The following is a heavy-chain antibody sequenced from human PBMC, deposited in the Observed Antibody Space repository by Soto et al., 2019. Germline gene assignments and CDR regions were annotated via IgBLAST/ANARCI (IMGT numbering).Heavy chain of an antibody. V-gene: IGHV3-21*01. CDR2: ITSSSYI. CDR3: ARAYYHEVPFDH. D-gene: IGHD1-26*01. J-gene: IGHJ4*02. Sequence: PGGSLRLSCAASGFTFSSYSMNWVRQAPGKGLEWVSSITSSSYIYYADSVKGRFTTSRDNAKNSLYLQMNSLRAEDTAVYYCARAYYHEVPFDHWGQGTLVTVSS. CDR1: GFTFSSYS.